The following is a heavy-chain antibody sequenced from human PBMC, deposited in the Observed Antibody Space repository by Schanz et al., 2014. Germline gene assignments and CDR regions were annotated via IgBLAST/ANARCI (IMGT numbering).Heavy chain of an antibody. CDR2: ISGGLGTDT. Sequence: EVQLVESGGDFVQPGGSLRLSCVGSGFTFTNYWMHWVRQSPGKGLVWVSGISGGLGTDTFYADSVKGRFTISRDNAKNSLYLEMTSLRGEDTAVYYCARENLNWEAFDIWGQGTVVTVSS. V-gene: IGHV3-74*01. CDR1: GFTFTNYW. CDR3: ARENLNWEAFDI. J-gene: IGHJ3*02. D-gene: IGHD7-27*01.